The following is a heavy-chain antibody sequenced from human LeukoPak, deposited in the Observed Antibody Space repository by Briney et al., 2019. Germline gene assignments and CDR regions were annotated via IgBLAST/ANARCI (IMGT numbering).Heavy chain of an antibody. CDR1: GYTFTSYD. D-gene: IGHD6-13*01. CDR3: ARGGSSRWYEYNWFDP. CDR2: MNPNSGNT. J-gene: IGHJ5*02. V-gene: IGHV1-8*01. Sequence: ASVKVSCKASGYTFTSYDINWVRQATGQGLEWMGWMNPNSGNTGYAQKFQGRVTMTRNTSLSTAYMALSSLRSEDTAVYYCARGGSSRWYEYNWFDPWGQGALVTVSS.